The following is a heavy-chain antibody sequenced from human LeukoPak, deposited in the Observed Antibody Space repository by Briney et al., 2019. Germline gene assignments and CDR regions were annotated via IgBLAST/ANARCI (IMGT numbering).Heavy chain of an antibody. Sequence: GGSLRLSCAASGFTFRSYEMNWVRQAPGKGREWVSYISSSGTAIYYADSVKGRFTISRDNAKNSLYLQMNSLRAEDTALYYSARDMEPDSFDIWGQGTMVTVSS. J-gene: IGHJ3*02. CDR2: ISSSGTAI. V-gene: IGHV3-48*03. CDR3: ARDMEPDSFDI. D-gene: IGHD1-1*01. CDR1: GFTFRSYE.